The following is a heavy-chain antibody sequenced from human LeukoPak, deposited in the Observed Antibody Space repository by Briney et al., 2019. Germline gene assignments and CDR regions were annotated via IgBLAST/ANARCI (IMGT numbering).Heavy chain of an antibody. CDR3: ARGWFGYPTPFDY. Sequence: SETLSLTCTVSGGSISSYYWSWLRQPPGKGLEWIGYIYYSGSTNYNPSLKSRVTISVDTSKNQFSLKLSSVTAADTAVYYCARGWFGYPTPFDYWGQGTLVTVSS. V-gene: IGHV4-59*01. D-gene: IGHD3-22*01. CDR2: IYYSGST. J-gene: IGHJ4*02. CDR1: GGSISSYY.